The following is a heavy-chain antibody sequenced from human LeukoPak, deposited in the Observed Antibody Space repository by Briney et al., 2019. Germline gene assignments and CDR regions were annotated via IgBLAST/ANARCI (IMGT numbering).Heavy chain of an antibody. Sequence: GGSLRLSCAASGFTFNSYAMSWVRQAPGKGLEWVSTIGGSGSNTYYPDSVKGRFTISRDNSKSTLYLQMNSLRAEDTAVYYCAKRNGSGYYYFDYWGQGTLVTVSS. J-gene: IGHJ4*02. D-gene: IGHD5-12*01. CDR3: AKRNGSGYYYFDY. CDR1: GFTFNSYA. CDR2: IGGSGSNT. V-gene: IGHV3-23*01.